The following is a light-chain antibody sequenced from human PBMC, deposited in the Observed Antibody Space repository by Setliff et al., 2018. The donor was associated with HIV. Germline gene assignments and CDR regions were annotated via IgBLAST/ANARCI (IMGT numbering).Light chain of an antibody. Sequence: QSVLTQPPSASGTPGQRVTIPCSGSRSNIGRNIVNWYQQLPGTAPKLLIYGNDQRPSGVPDRFSGSKSGTSASLAISGLQADDEADYYCATWDDSLNCYVFGTGTKVTVL. J-gene: IGLJ1*01. V-gene: IGLV1-44*01. CDR1: RSNIGRNI. CDR3: ATWDDSLNCYV. CDR2: GND.